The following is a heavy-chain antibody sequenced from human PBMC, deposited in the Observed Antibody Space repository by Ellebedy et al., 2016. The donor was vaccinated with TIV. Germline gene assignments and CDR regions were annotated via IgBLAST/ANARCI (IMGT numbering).Heavy chain of an antibody. D-gene: IGHD5-12*01. V-gene: IGHV5-51*01. J-gene: IGHJ4*02. CDR1: GYSFSHYW. CDR3: ARHSTPYSGYDTDFDF. Sequence: PGGSLRLSCKGSGYSFSHYWNGWVRQMPGKGLEWIGIVYPEDSDTRYSPSFQGQVTISAANYISTAYLQWSSLKASDTATYYCARHSTPYSGYDTDFDFWGQGTLVTVSS. CDR2: VYPEDSDT.